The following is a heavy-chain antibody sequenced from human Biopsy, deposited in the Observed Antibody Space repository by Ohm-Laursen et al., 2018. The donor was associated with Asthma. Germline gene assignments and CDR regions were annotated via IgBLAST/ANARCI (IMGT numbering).Heavy chain of an antibody. CDR3: ASDFPKDYVKYNFQF. V-gene: IGHV1-24*01. D-gene: IGHD4-17*01. CDR2: HDHEEGGT. CDR1: GYSSTDLS. Sequence: GASVKVSCKISGYSSTDLSIHWVRQAPGQGLEWMGGHDHEEGGTVNARRFQGRVTMTEDTSTDTAYMELSSLSSDDTAVYYCASDFPKDYVKYNFQFWGQGTLVTVSS. J-gene: IGHJ4*02.